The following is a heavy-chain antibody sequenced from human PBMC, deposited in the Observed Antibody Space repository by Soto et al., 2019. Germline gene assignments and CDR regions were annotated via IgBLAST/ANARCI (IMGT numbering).Heavy chain of an antibody. CDR3: ARDLTIGGFFDP. V-gene: IGHV4-59*01. D-gene: IGHD3-10*01. CDR2: IYHSGRT. Sequence: SETLSLTCTVSGVSISTYYCTWIRQPPGKGLEWIRYIYHSGRTNCNPSLKSRVTMSVDTSKNQFSLKLSSVTAADTAVYYCARDLTIGGFFDPWGQGTLVTVCS. J-gene: IGHJ5*02. CDR1: GVSISTYY.